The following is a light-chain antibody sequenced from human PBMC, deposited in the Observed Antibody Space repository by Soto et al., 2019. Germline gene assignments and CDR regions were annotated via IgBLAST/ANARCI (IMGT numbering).Light chain of an antibody. Sequence: QSVLTQSPSASASLGASVKLTCTLSSGHSRYAIAWHQQQPEKGPRYLMKFDSDGTHTKGDGIPDRFSGSSSGAERYLTISSLQSEDEADYYCQTWDTGTVVFGGGTQLTVL. J-gene: IGLJ2*01. V-gene: IGLV4-69*01. CDR3: QTWDTGTVV. CDR1: SGHSRYA. CDR2: FDSDGTH.